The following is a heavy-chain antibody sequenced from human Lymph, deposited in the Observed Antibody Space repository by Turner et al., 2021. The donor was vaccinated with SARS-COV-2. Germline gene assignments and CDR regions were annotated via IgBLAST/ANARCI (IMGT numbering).Heavy chain of an antibody. Sequence: DVQLAQSGADGKKPGESLKIPCKGSGYPFTSLWIGWVRQLAGGGLEWMGVIYPGDSDTRYSPSFQGKVNISTDMYICTAYLQWSSLKASDTAMYYWAGWGWGGSLGHIDYWGQGTLVTVSS. D-gene: IGHD3-16*01. CDR1: GYPFTSLW. CDR3: AGWGWGGSLGHIDY. V-gene: IGHV5-51*01. J-gene: IGHJ4*02. CDR2: IYPGDSDT.